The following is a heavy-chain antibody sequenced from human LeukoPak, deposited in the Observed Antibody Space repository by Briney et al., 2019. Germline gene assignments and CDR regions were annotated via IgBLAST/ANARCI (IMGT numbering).Heavy chain of an antibody. Sequence: GGSLRLSCAASGVPVSSNFMTWVRQAPGEGLEWVSVIYIDGSTYYAGSVKGRFTISRDNSRNTLYLQMNSLRPEDTAVYYCARLPRYWGQGTLVTVSS. CDR2: IYIDGST. CDR1: GVPVSSNF. J-gene: IGHJ4*02. V-gene: IGHV3-53*05. CDR3: ARLPRY.